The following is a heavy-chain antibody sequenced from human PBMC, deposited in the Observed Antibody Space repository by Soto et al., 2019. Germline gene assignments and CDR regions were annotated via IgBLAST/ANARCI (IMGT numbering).Heavy chain of an antibody. D-gene: IGHD6-19*01. CDR3: ARGRIIVAGGFDP. CDR1: GYTFTSYD. Sequence: QVQLVQSGAEVKKPGASVKVSCKASGYTFTSYDIIWVRQATGQGLEWMGWMNPSTGNTDSAEKFQGRLTMTRNTSIRTVYMELSSLRFEDTAVYYCARGRIIVAGGFDPWGQGTLVTVSS. CDR2: MNPSTGNT. V-gene: IGHV1-8*01. J-gene: IGHJ5*02.